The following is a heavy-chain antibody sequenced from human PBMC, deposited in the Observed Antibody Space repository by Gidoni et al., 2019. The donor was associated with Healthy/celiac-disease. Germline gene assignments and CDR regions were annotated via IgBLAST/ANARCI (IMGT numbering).Heavy chain of an antibody. CDR1: GGTFSSYA. CDR2: IIPIFGTA. D-gene: IGHD6-13*01. V-gene: IGHV1-69*01. CDR3: ARDRGHLPPYSSSWALLLANWFDP. Sequence: QVQLVQSGAEVKKPGSSVKVSCKASGGTFSSYAIRWVRQAPGQGLEWMGGIIPIFGTANYAQKFQGRVTITADESTSTAYMELSSLRSEDTAVYYCARDRGHLPPYSSSWALLLANWFDPWGQGTLVTVSS. J-gene: IGHJ5*02.